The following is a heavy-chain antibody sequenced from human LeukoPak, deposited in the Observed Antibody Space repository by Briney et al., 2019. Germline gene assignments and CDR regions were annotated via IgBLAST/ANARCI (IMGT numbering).Heavy chain of an antibody. Sequence: GASVKVSCKASGYTFTSYGISWVRQAPGQGLEWMGWISAYNGNTNYAQKLQGRVTMTRDMSTSTVYMELSSLRSGDTAVYYCAREGNHPAGYSSGWYLGWGQGTLVTVSS. CDR1: GYTFTSYG. CDR3: AREGNHPAGYSSGWYLG. D-gene: IGHD6-19*01. V-gene: IGHV1-18*01. CDR2: ISAYNGNT. J-gene: IGHJ4*02.